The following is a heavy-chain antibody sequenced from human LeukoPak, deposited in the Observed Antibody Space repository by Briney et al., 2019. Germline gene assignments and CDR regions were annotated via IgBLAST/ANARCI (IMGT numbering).Heavy chain of an antibody. CDR1: GGSISSYS. CDR3: AGTYKYYYYYYMDV. J-gene: IGHJ6*03. Sequence: SETLSLTCTVSGGSISSYSWSWTRQPPGKGLEWIGYIYNSGSTNYNPSLKSRVTISVDTSKNQFSLKLSSVTAADTAVYYCAGTYKYYYYYYMDVWGKGTTVTISS. CDR2: IYNSGST. D-gene: IGHD1-14*01. V-gene: IGHV4-59*01.